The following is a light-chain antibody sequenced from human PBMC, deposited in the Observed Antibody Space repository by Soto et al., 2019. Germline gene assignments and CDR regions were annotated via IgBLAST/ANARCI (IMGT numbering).Light chain of an antibody. CDR3: QQSYSTPQT. CDR1: QSISSY. Sequence: DIQMTQSPSSLSASVGDRVTITCRASQSISSYLNWYQQKPGKAPKLLIYAASSLQSGVPSRFSGSRSATDFTLTSSSLQPEDFATYYCQQSYSTPQTFGQGTRLEIK. V-gene: IGKV1-39*01. J-gene: IGKJ5*01. CDR2: AAS.